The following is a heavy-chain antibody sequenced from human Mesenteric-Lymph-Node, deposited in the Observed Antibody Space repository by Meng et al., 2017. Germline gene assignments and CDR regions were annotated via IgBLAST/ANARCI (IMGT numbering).Heavy chain of an antibody. D-gene: IGHD2-8*02. CDR2: IIHGGSP. CDR3: ARRPTGIDY. J-gene: IGHJ4*02. Sequence: QGKLTRWGAGLLKPSETLSLTCAVNGGSLSGAYWNWIRQPPGKGLEWIGEIIHGGSPSYNPSLKSRVTISIDTSKNQLSLMLSSVTAADTAVYYCARRPTGIDYWGQGTLVTVSS. CDR1: GGSLSGAY. V-gene: IGHV4-34*12.